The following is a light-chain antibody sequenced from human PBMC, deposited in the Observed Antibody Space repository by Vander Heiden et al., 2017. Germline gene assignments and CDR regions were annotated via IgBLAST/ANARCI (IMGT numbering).Light chain of an antibody. Sequence: DIVMTQSPLSLPVTPGEPASLSCRSSPSLLHSNGYNYLDWYLQKPGQSPQLLIYLGSNRASGVPDRFSGSGSGTDFTLKSSRVEAEDVGVYYCMQALQTPLTFGGGTKVEIK. V-gene: IGKV2-28*01. CDR3: MQALQTPLT. J-gene: IGKJ4*01. CDR2: LGS. CDR1: PSLLHSNGYNY.